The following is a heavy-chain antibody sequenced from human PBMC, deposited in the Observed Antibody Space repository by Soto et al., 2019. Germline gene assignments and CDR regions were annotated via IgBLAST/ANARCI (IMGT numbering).Heavy chain of an antibody. Sequence: QVQVVESGGGVVQPGGSLRLSCAGSGFTFRIFGMHWVRQAPGKGLEWVAVIWYDGRKSYYADSVKGRSSISRDDSKTPLSLQMNSLRVDDTAMYYCARDRIPGAPLNYYHYGMDVWGQGTTVTV. CDR1: GFTFRIFG. J-gene: IGHJ6*02. CDR3: ARDRIPGAPLNYYHYGMDV. CDR2: IWYDGRKS. V-gene: IGHV3-33*01. D-gene: IGHD2-2*01.